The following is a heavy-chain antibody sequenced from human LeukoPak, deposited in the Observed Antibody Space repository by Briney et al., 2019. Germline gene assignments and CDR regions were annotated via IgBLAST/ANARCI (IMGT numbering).Heavy chain of an antibody. CDR2: IYYSGST. V-gene: IGHV4-31*03. D-gene: IGHD2-15*01. CDR3: ARAGVVVAATHY. Sequence: SQTLSLTCTVSGGSISSGGYYWSWIRQHPGKGLEWIGYIYYSGSTYYNPSLKSRVTISVDTSKNQFSLKLSSVTAADTAVYYCARAGVVVAATHYWGQGTLVTVSS. CDR1: GGSISSGGYY. J-gene: IGHJ4*02.